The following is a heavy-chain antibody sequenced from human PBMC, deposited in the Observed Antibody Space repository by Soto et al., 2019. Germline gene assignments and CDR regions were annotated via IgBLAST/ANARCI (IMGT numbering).Heavy chain of an antibody. CDR2: IDPTDSYT. CDR1: GYTFSSYW. J-gene: IGHJ4*02. V-gene: IGHV5-10-1*01. D-gene: IGHD6-19*01. Sequence: ESLKISCQGSGYTFSSYWITWVRQMPGKGLEWMGTIDPTDSYTNYSPSVQGHVTISVDKSITTAYLQWSSLKASDTAMYFCARHLGKYTSGDHWGQGTLVTVSS. CDR3: ARHLGKYTSGDH.